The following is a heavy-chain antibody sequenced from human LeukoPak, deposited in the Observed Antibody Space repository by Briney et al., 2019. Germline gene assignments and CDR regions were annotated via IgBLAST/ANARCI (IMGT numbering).Heavy chain of an antibody. CDR2: IKQDGSEK. CDR3: TREAAAGIDY. CDR1: GFTFSTYW. Sequence: PGGSLRLSCAASGFTFSTYWMSWVRQAPGKGLEWVANIKQDGSEKYYLDSVKGRFTISRDNAKNSLYLQMNSLRAEDTAVYFCTREAAAGIDYSGQGTLVTVSS. J-gene: IGHJ4*02. V-gene: IGHV3-7*01. D-gene: IGHD6-13*01.